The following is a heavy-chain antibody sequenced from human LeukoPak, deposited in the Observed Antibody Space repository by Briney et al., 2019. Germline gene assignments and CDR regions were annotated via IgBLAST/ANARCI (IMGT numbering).Heavy chain of an antibody. D-gene: IGHD6-19*01. CDR1: GYTFTIYG. CDR2: ISAYNGNT. CDR3: ARGGHYSSGSLY. J-gene: IGHJ4*02. Sequence: AAVTVSFKGSGYTFTIYGISWVRQAPGQGREGMGWISAYNGNTNYAQKLQGRLTMTTDTSTSTAYMELRSLRSDDTAVFYYARGGHYSSGSLYWGQGTLVTVSS. V-gene: IGHV1-18*01.